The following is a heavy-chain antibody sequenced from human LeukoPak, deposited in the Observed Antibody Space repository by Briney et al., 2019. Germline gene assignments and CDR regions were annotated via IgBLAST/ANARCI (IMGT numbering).Heavy chain of an antibody. CDR3: ARHEYTVDSLGSWWFDP. V-gene: IGHV4-30-4*01. Sequence: SETLSLTCTVSGGSISSGDYYWSWIRQPPGKGLEWIGYIYYSGSTYYNPSLKSRVTISVDTSKNQFSLKLSSVTAADTAVYYCARHEYTVDSLGSWWFDPWGQGTLVTVSS. CDR2: IYYSGST. D-gene: IGHD5-12*01. CDR1: GGSISSGDYY. J-gene: IGHJ5*02.